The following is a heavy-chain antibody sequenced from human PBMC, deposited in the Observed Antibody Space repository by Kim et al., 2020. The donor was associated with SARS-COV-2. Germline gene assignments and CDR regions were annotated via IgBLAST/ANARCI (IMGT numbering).Heavy chain of an antibody. CDR2: GST. J-gene: IGHJ4*02. Sequence: GSTNSNPSLKSRVTISVDKSKNQFSLKLSSVTAADTAVYYCAGGGYVPDYWGQGTLVTVSS. D-gene: IGHD5-12*01. CDR3: AGGGYVPDY. V-gene: IGHV4-4*02.